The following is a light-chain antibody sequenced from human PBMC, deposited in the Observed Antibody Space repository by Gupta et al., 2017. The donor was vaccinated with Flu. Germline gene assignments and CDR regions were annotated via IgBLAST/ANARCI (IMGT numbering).Light chain of an antibody. CDR2: EVS. CDR1: SSDVGGYNY. CDR3: SSYTSSSGYV. V-gene: IGLV2-14*01. J-gene: IGLJ1*01. Sequence: QSALTPPASVSGSPGQSLTISCTGTSSDVGGYNYVSWYQQHPGKAPKLMIYEVSNRPSGVSNRFSGSKSGNTASLTISGLQAEDEADYYCSSYTSSSGYVFGTGTKVTVL.